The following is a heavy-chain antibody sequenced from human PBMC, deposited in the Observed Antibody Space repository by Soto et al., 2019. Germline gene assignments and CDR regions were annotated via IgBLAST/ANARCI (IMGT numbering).Heavy chain of an antibody. CDR1: GFIFSNAW. CDR3: TADVHYSSPGIDY. D-gene: IGHD2-15*01. V-gene: IGHV3-15*01. J-gene: IGHJ4*02. Sequence: GGSLRLSCAASGFIFSNAWMTWVRQAPGKGLEWVGRIKIKTNGGTTDYGAPVEGRFTISRDDSKNTLYLQMNSLKTEDTAVYYCTADVHYSSPGIDYWGQGAPVTVSS. CDR2: IKIKTNGGTT.